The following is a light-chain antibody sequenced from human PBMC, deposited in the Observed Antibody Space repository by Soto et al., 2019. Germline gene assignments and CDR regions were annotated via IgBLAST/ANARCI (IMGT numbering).Light chain of an antibody. V-gene: IGLV2-14*03. CDR3: TSYTSSSTVL. CDR2: DVT. Sequence: QSALTQPASVSGSPGQSITISCTGSSSDVGVYNYVSWYQQHPGKAPKLMIYDVTHRPSGISNRFSGSKSGNTASLTISGLQTEYEADYYCTSYTSSSTVLFGGGTKLPVL. J-gene: IGLJ2*01. CDR1: SSDVGVYNY.